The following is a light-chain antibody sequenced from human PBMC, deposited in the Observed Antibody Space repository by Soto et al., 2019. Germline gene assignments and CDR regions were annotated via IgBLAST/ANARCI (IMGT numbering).Light chain of an antibody. Sequence: IVLTQSPLSLPGTLGESASIACRASQSLLHSNGHKYLDWYLQKPGQSPHLLIYLGSNRASGVPDRCSGSGSGTDFTLKISRVEAEDVGVYYCMQALQTPPYTFGQGTKVDIK. CDR1: QSLLHSNGHKY. CDR2: LGS. J-gene: IGKJ2*01. CDR3: MQALQTPPYT. V-gene: IGKV2-28*01.